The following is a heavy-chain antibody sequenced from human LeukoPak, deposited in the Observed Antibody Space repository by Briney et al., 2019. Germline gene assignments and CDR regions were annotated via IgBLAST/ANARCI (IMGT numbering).Heavy chain of an antibody. CDR2: AYTSGRT. CDR3: ARARGGESQTFDY. J-gene: IGHJ4*02. CDR1: GGSIRGYY. V-gene: IGHV4-4*07. D-gene: IGHD2-21*01. Sequence: SETLSLTCNVSGGSIRGYYWNWIRQPAGKGLEWVGRAYTSGRTNYNPSLTSRVTMSVDTSKNQFSLNLRSVTAADTAVCYCARARGGESQTFDYWGQGTLVTVSS.